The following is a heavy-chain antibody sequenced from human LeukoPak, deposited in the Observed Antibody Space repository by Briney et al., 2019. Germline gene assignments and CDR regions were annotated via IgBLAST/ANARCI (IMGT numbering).Heavy chain of an antibody. D-gene: IGHD2-15*01. CDR2: IKPNSGDT. Sequence: ASVKVSCKASGYTFTANYMHWVRQAPGQGLEWMGWIKPNSGDTNYAQEFQGRVIVTRDTSINTAYMELSWLRSDDTAAYYCARDGGYYYMDVWGQGTTVTVSS. V-gene: IGHV1-2*02. J-gene: IGHJ6*02. CDR3: ARDGGYYYMDV. CDR1: GYTFTANY.